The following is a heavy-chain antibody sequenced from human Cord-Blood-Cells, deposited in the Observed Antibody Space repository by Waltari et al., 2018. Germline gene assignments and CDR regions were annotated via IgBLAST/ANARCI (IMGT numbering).Heavy chain of an antibody. CDR1: GGSISSRSYY. CDR2: IYYSGST. CDR3: ASHLPLYGDYFDY. Sequence: QLQLQESGPGLVKPSETLSLTCTVSGGSISSRSYYWGWIRQPPGKGLEGIGSIYYSGSTYYNPSLKSRVTISVDTSKNQFSLKLSSVTAADTAVYYCASHLPLYGDYFDYWGQGTLVTVSS. D-gene: IGHD4-17*01. V-gene: IGHV4-39*01. J-gene: IGHJ4*02.